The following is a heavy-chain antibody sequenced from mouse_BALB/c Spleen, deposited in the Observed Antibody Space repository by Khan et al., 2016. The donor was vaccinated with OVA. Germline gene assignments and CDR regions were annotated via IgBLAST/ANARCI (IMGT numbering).Heavy chain of an antibody. D-gene: IGHD2-3*01. CDR2: ISYSGST. Sequence: EVQLQESGPGLVKPSQSLSLTCTVTVYSITSDYAWNWIRQFPGNKLEWMGYISYSGSTTYNPALKSRISITRDTSKNQFFLQLNSVTTEDTATDYCARDGSRYNYAMDYWGQGTSVTVSS. J-gene: IGHJ4*01. CDR3: ARDGSRYNYAMDY. V-gene: IGHV3-2*02. CDR1: VYSITSDYA.